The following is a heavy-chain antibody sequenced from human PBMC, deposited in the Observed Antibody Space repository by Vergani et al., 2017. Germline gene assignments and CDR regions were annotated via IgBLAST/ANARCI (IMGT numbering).Heavy chain of an antibody. CDR2: IYFIGST. CDR3: ARRGAIYGYFDH. J-gene: IGHJ4*02. CDR1: GGSISSSSYY. Sequence: QLQLQESGPGLVKPSETLSLTCTVSGGSISSSSYYWGWIRQPPGKGLEWIGSIYFIGSTYYNPSLKSRVTISVDTSKIQLSLKLSSVTAADMAVYYCARRGAIYGYFDHWGQGTQVTVSS. V-gene: IGHV4-39*01. D-gene: IGHD2/OR15-2a*01.